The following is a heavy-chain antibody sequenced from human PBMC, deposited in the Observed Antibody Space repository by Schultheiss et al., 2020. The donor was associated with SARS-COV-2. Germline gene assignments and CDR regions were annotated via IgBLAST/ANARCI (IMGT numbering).Heavy chain of an antibody. Sequence: SQTLSLTCAVYGGSFSSYYWSWIRQPPGKGLEWIGSIYYSGSTYYNPSLKSRVTISVDTSKNQFSLKLSSVTAADTAVYYCASEWGITYYYDSSGYYPPDYWGQGTLVTVSS. CDR3: ASEWGITYYYDSSGYYPPDY. D-gene: IGHD3-22*01. V-gene: IGHV4-39*01. CDR2: IYYSGST. CDR1: GGSFSSYY. J-gene: IGHJ4*02.